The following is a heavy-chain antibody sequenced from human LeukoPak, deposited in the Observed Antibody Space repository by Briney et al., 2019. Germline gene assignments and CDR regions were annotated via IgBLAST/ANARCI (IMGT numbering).Heavy chain of an antibody. J-gene: IGHJ4*02. D-gene: IGHD2-2*02. CDR3: ARWDCSSTSCYMYY. Sequence: GASVKVSCKASGYTFTSFAMNWVRQAPGQGLEWMGWINTNTGNPTYAQGFTGRFVFPLDTSVSTAYLQISSLKAEDTAVYYCARWDCSSTSCYMYYWGQGTLVTVSS. V-gene: IGHV7-4-1*02. CDR2: INTNTGNP. CDR1: GYTFTSFA.